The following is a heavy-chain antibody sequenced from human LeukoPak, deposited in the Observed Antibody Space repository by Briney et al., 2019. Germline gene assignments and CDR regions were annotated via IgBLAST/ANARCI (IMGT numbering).Heavy chain of an antibody. V-gene: IGHV4-34*01. CDR2: INHSGST. Sequence: SETLSLTCAVYGGSFSGYYWSWIRQPPGKGLEWIGEINHSGSTNYYPSLKSRVTISVDTSKNQFSLKLSSVTAADTAVYYCARAWGVWGSYRYPSDYWGQGTLVTVSS. D-gene: IGHD3-16*02. CDR3: ARAWGVWGSYRYPSDY. J-gene: IGHJ4*02. CDR1: GGSFSGYY.